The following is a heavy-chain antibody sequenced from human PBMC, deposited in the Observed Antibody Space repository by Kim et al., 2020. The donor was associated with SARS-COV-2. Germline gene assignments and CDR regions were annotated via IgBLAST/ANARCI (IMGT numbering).Heavy chain of an antibody. CDR3: TTDPINNWNEY. CDR2: T. V-gene: IGHV3-15*01. Sequence: TDYAAPVKGRFTISRDDSKNTLYLQMNSLKTEDTAVYYCTTDPINNWNEYWGQGTLVTVSS. J-gene: IGHJ4*02. D-gene: IGHD1-1*01.